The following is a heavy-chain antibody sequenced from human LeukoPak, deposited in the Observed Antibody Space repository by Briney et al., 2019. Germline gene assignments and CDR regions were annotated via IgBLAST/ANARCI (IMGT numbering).Heavy chain of an antibody. D-gene: IGHD4-23*01. CDR1: GFIFSNYG. V-gene: IGHV3-13*01. CDR3: PKPLLIPGN. J-gene: IGHJ4*02. CDR2: IGTAGDT. Sequence: GGSLRLSCTTSGFIFSNYGMHWVRQATGKGLEWVSAIGTAGDTYYPGSVKGRFTISRENAKNSLYLQMNSLRVEDTAFYYCPKPLLIPGNWGPGTLVTVSS.